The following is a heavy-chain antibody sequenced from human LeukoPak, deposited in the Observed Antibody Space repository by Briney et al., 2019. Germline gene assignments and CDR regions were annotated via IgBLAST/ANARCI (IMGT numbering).Heavy chain of an antibody. V-gene: IGHV1-46*01. CDR2: INPSGGST. D-gene: IGHD5-18*01. J-gene: IGHJ4*02. CDR3: AREDTAMPKRRAFDY. Sequence: ASVKVSCKASGYTFTSHYMHWVRQAPGQGLEWMGIINPSGGSTSYAQKFQGRVTMTRDTSTSTVYMELSSLRSEDTAVYYCAREDTAMPKRRAFDYWGQGTLVTVSS. CDR1: GYTFTSHY.